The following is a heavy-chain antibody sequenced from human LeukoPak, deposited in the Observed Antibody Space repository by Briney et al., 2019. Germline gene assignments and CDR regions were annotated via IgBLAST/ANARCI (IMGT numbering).Heavy chain of an antibody. CDR1: GGSISSYY. CDR2: IYYSGST. Sequence: SETLSLTCTVSGGSISSYYWSWIRQPPGKGLEWIGYIYYSGSTNYSPSLKSRVTISVDTSKNQFSLKLSSVTAADTAVYYCARGKIAAALPGRYYYYYGMDVWGQGTTVTVSS. CDR3: ARGKIAAALPGRYYYYYGMDV. D-gene: IGHD6-13*01. J-gene: IGHJ6*02. V-gene: IGHV4-59*12.